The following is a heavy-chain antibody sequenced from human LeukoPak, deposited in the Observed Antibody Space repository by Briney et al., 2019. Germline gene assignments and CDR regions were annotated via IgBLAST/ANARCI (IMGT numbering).Heavy chain of an antibody. CDR2: INSDESIT. CDR1: GFIFSSYV. V-gene: IGHV3-74*01. Sequence: GGSLRLSCAASGFIFSSYVMSWVRQAPGKGLVWVSRINSDESITTYADSVKGRFTISRDNAKNTLYLQMNSLRAEDTAVYYCARGLVPGFLDYWGQGTPVTVSS. J-gene: IGHJ4*02. D-gene: IGHD4-11*01. CDR3: ARGLVPGFLDY.